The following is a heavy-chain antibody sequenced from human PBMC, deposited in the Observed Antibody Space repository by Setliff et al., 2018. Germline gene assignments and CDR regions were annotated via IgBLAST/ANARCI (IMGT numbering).Heavy chain of an antibody. D-gene: IGHD1-26*01. V-gene: IGHV3-48*01. CDR2: ITGSGAFI. Sequence: PGGSLRLSCAGSGFTFSPSNMAWVRQAPGKGLEWISYITGSGAFIVYADSVKGRFTISRDNAENSLYLQMYNLRAEGTAVYFCARESVGDTRAFDIWGQGTPVTVSSGKNGHSRAFVFCYCARVPYSYDMDVWGQGTTVTVSS. CDR3: ARESVGDTRAFDIWGQGTPVTVSSGKNGHSRAFVFCYCARVPYSYDMDV. CDR1: GFTFSPSN. J-gene: IGHJ6*02.